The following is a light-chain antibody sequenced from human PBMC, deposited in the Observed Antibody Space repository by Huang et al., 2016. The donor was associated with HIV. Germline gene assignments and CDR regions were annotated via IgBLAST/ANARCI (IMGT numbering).Light chain of an antibody. Sequence: EIVLTQSPGTLSLSPGERATLSCRASQSVTSSYLDWYQQKPGQAPSLLIYGASSRATGIPDRFSGSGSGTDFTLTISRLEPEDFAVYYCHQYGSSPPYTFGQGTKLEIK. CDR3: HQYGSSPPYT. CDR1: QSVTSSY. CDR2: GAS. V-gene: IGKV3-20*01. J-gene: IGKJ2*01.